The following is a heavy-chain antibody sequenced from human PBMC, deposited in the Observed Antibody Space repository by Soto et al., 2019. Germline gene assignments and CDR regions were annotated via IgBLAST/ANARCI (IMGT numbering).Heavy chain of an antibody. D-gene: IGHD2-8*02. CDR3: ATRTGWPGFDF. CDR1: GGSISRYY. V-gene: IGHV4-59*08. Sequence: QVQLQESGPGLVKPSETLSLTCSVSGGSISRYYCSWVRQPPGKGLEWIGHMHYSGNTRYNPSLKSRATVSLDTSKNQFSLKLSSVTAADTAVYDCATRTGWPGFDFWGQGTLATVSS. CDR2: MHYSGNT. J-gene: IGHJ4*02.